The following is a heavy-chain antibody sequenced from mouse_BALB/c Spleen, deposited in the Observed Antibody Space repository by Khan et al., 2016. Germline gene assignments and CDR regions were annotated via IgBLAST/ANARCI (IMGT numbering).Heavy chain of an antibody. D-gene: IGHD2-1*01. V-gene: IGHV7-3*02. J-gene: IGHJ1*01. CDR3: AREDGNYWYFDV. CDR2: IRNKANGYTT. CDR1: GFTFTDYY. Sequence: EVELVVSGGGLVQPGGSLRLSCATSGFTFTDYYMSWVRQPPGKALEWLGFIRNKANGYTTEYSASVKGRFTISRDNSQSILYLQMNTLRAGDSSTDYCAREDGNYWYFDVWGAGTTVTVSS.